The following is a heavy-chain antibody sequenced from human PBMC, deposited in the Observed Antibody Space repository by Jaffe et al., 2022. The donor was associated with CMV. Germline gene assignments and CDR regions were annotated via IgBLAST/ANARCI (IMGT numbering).Heavy chain of an antibody. CDR3: AKPFRDDGYYYYGMDV. CDR2: ISGSGGSI. D-gene: IGHD3-16*01. Sequence: EVHLLESGGGLVQPGGSLRLSCAASGFTFSSYAMTWVRQAPGKGLEWVSAISGSGGSIYFADSVKGRFTISRDNSKNTLYLQMNSLRAEDTALYYCAKPFRDDGYYYYGMDVWGQGTTVTVSS. CDR1: GFTFSSYA. V-gene: IGHV3-23*01. J-gene: IGHJ6*02.